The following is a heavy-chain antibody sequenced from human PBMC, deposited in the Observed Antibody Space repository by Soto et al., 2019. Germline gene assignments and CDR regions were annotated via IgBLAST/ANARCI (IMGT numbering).Heavy chain of an antibody. CDR2: IFSSGST. J-gene: IGHJ4*02. CDR1: GGSVNSGNYY. Sequence: PSETLSLTCTVSGGSVNSGNYYWSWVRQPAGKGLEWIGRIFSSGSTSFNPSLESRVAMSVDTSKNHFSLNLSSVTAADMAVYYCAREGSYSAYNFAHGIQLWSFDFWGQGALVTVSS. V-gene: IGHV4-61*10. D-gene: IGHD5-12*01. CDR3: AREGSYSAYNFAHGIQLWSFDF.